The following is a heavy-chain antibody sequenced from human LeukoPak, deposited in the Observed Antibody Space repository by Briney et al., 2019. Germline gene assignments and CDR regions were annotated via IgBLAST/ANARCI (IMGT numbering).Heavy chain of an antibody. Sequence: GGSLRLSCVASGFTFSNYAMNWVRRTPGKGLELVSGIYGSDDKTVYGDAVKGRFTISRDNSKNTLYLQMNSLRADDTAVYYCAKTQGYYDAWGQGALVTVSS. CDR1: GFTFSNYA. J-gene: IGHJ5*02. V-gene: IGHV3-23*01. D-gene: IGHD2-15*01. CDR2: IYGSDDKT. CDR3: AKTQGYYDA.